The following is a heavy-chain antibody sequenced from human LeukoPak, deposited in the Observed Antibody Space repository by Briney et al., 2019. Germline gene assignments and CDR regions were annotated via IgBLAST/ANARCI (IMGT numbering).Heavy chain of an antibody. CDR3: TRDRGAYNLYDY. D-gene: IGHD1-1*01. CDR1: GFTFGDYA. CDR2: IRSKAYGVAA. J-gene: IGHJ4*02. V-gene: IGHV3-49*03. Sequence: GGSLRLSCTASGFTFGDYAMSWIRQAPGKGLEWVGFIRSKAYGVAADYAASVKGRFTISRDDSKAIAYLQMNSLKTEDTAVYHCTRDRGAYNLYDYWGQGTLVTVSS.